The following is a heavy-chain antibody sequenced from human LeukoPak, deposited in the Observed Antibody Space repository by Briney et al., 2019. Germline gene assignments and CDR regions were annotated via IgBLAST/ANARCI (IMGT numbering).Heavy chain of an antibody. V-gene: IGHV3-53*01. CDR1: GVSVNSYF. Sequence: GGSLRLSCAVSGVSVNSYFMGWVRQAPGKGLEWVSVISSEGLTYHADSVKGRFTISRDNSKNTLYLQMNSLRADDTAFYYCASGRGGDWGQGALVTVSS. J-gene: IGHJ4*02. CDR3: ASGRGGD. CDR2: ISSEGLT. D-gene: IGHD2-15*01.